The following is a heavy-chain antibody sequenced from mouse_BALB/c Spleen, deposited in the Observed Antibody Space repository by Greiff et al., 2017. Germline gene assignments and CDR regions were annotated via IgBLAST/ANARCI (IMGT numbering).Heavy chain of an antibody. CDR3: TRSGNYPYYYAMDY. Sequence: EVQLQQSGTVLARPGASVKMSCKASGYSFTSYWMHWVNQRPGQGLEWIGAIYPGNSDTSYNQKFKGKAKLTAVTSASTAYMELSSLTNEDSAVYYCTRSGNYPYYYAMDYWGQGTSVTVSS. CDR2: IYPGNSDT. CDR1: GYSFTSYW. V-gene: IGHV1-5*01. J-gene: IGHJ4*01. D-gene: IGHD2-1*01.